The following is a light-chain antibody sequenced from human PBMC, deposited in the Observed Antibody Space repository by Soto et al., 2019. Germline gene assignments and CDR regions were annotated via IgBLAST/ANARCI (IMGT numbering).Light chain of an antibody. J-gene: IGKJ3*01. V-gene: IGKV3-20*01. Sequence: EIVLTQSPATLVLSPGEKATLSCMASQNVANYLDWYQKNPDQAPRLVXYGASSRATGIPDRFSGSGSGTDFTLTISRLEPEDFAAYYCQQYGSSPLLTFGPGTKVDIK. CDR3: QQYGSSPLLT. CDR1: QNVANY. CDR2: GAS.